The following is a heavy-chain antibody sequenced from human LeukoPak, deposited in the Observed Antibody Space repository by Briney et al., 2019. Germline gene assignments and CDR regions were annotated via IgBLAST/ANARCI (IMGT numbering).Heavy chain of an antibody. CDR1: GFIFNNYA. J-gene: IGHJ4*02. Sequence: PGGSLRLSCAGSGFIFNNYAMHWVRQPPGKGLEWVSGISWNSGSIGYADSVKGRFTISRDNAKNSLYLQMNSLRAEDTALYYCAKVTRYDSSGYFDYWGQGTLVTVSS. D-gene: IGHD3-22*01. CDR3: AKVTRYDSSGYFDY. CDR2: ISWNSGSI. V-gene: IGHV3-9*01.